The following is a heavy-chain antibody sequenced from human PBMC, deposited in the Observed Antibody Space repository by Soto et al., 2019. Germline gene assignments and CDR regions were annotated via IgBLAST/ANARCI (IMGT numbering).Heavy chain of an antibody. D-gene: IGHD5-18*01. V-gene: IGHV4-4*02. J-gene: IGHJ5*02. CDR2: IYHSGST. Sequence: KTSETLSLTCAVSGGSISSSNWWSWVRQPPGKGLEWIGEIYHSGSTNYNPSLKSRVTISVDRSKNQFSLKLSSVTAADTAVYYCAAAEEVDTAIPNWFDPWGQGTLVTVSS. CDR3: AAAEEVDTAIPNWFDP. CDR1: GGSISSSNW.